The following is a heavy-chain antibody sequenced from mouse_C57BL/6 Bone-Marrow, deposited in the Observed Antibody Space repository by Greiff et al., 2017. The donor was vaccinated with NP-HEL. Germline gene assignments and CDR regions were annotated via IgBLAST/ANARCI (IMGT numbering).Heavy chain of an antibody. J-gene: IGHJ1*03. CDR3: ARRENFDV. Sequence: DVHLVESGGGLVQPGGSLKLSCAASGFTFSDYYMYWVRQTPEKRLEWVAYISNGGGSTYYPDTVKGRFTISRDNAKNTLYLQMSRLKSEDTAMYYCARRENFDVWGTGTTVTVSS. CDR2: ISNGGGST. CDR1: GFTFSDYY. V-gene: IGHV5-12*01.